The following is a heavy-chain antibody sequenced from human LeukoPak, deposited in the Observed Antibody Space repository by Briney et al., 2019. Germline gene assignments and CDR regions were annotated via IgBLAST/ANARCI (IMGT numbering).Heavy chain of an antibody. CDR2: ISSSSSYI. J-gene: IGHJ4*02. CDR1: GITFSNYW. Sequence: GGSLRLSCAASGITFSNYWMNWVRQAPGKGLEWVSSISSSSSYIYYADSVKGRFTISRDNAKNSLYLQMNSLRAEDTAVYYCARALEGAAAGSWGQGTLVTVSS. V-gene: IGHV3-21*01. CDR3: ARALEGAAAGS. D-gene: IGHD6-13*01.